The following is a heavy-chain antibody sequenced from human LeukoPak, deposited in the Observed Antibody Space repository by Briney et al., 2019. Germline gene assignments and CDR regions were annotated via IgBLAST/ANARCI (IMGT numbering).Heavy chain of an antibody. CDR2: IYHSGTT. Sequence: GSLRLSCASSGFTFSSYTIHWVRQAPGKGLEWIGSIYHSGTTYYNPSLKSRVTTSVDTSKNQFSLNLRSVTAADTAVYYCARDQGRWLVRTFDYWGQGTLVTVSS. D-gene: IGHD6-19*01. CDR3: ARDQGRWLVRTFDY. J-gene: IGHJ4*02. V-gene: IGHV4-38-2*02. CDR1: GFTFSSYT.